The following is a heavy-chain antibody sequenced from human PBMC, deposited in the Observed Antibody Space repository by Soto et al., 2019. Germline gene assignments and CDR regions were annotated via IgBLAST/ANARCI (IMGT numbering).Heavy chain of an antibody. J-gene: IGHJ4*02. CDR2: VSAYNVNT. CDR3: ARASRYYWNYMMY. CDR1: GYTFSNDA. Sequence: QVQLVQSGAEVKKPGASVKVSCKASGYTFSNDAITWVRQAPGQGLEWMGWVSAYNVNTNYAQKFKGRVSMTTDTSTSTAYMEIRSLRYDDKAEYFCARASRYYWNYMMYWGQGTLVTVSS. V-gene: IGHV1-18*01. D-gene: IGHD1-7*01.